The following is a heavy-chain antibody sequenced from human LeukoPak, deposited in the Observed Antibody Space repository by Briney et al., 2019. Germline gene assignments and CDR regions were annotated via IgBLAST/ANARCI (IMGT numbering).Heavy chain of an antibody. CDR1: GGSISSYY. J-gene: IGHJ5*02. CDR2: IYYSGNT. V-gene: IGHV4-59*01. CDR3: AKNGGYYYGSGNWFDP. D-gene: IGHD3-10*01. Sequence: SETLSLTCSVSGGSISSYYWNWIRQSPGKGLEWIGYIYYSGNTNCNPSLKSRDTISVDTSKNQFSLKLSSVTAADTAVYYCAKNGGYYYGSGNWFDPWGQGTLVTVSS.